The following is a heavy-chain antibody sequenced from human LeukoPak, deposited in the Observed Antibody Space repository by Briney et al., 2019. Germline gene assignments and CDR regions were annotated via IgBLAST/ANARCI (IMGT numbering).Heavy chain of an antibody. CDR3: AELGITMIGGV. CDR2: ISGSGGST. J-gene: IGHJ6*04. D-gene: IGHD3-10*02. CDR1: GYSFTSYW. Sequence: PGESLKISCKGSGYSFTSYWIGWVRQAPGKGLEWVSAISGSGGSTYYADSVKGRFTISRDNSKNTLYLQMNSLRAEDTAVYYCAELGITMIGGVWGKGTTVTISS. V-gene: IGHV3-23*01.